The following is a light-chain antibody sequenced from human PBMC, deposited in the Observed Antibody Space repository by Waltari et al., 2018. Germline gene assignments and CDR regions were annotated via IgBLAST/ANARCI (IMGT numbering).Light chain of an antibody. V-gene: IGLV3-25*03. CDR2: KDT. CDR1: VLPNQY. Sequence: SYALTQPPSVSVSPGQTARITCSGDVLPNQYNYLYQQKPGQAPVLVIFKDTERPSEIPERFSGSTSWTTVTLTISGVQAEDEADYYCQSADSSNIWVFGGGTKLTVL. J-gene: IGLJ3*02. CDR3: QSADSSNIWV.